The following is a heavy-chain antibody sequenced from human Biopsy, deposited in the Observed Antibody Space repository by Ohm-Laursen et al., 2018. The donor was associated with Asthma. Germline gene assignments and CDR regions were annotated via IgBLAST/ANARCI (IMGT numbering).Heavy chain of an antibody. CDR2: IHKNGIG. CDR1: NGSISSNFYY. Sequence: SDTLSLTCPVSNGSISSNFYYWGWIRQPPGKGLEWVGSIHKNGIGYYKSSLKSRLTIPVDTSKNQFSLKVTSVTAADTAVYYCARQKLAAAEGPFDLWGQGTMVTVSS. D-gene: IGHD6-13*01. CDR3: ARQKLAAAEGPFDL. J-gene: IGHJ3*01. V-gene: IGHV4-39*01.